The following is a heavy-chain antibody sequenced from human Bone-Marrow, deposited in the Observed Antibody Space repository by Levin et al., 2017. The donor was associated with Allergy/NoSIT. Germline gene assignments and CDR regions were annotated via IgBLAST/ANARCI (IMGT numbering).Heavy chain of an antibody. CDR1: GYTFTSYG. D-gene: IGHD3-3*01. CDR3: ARQDDYGFWRGYYMDY. Sequence: ASVKVSCKASGYTFTSYGISWVRQAPGQGLEWMGWISANNGNTNYAQKLQGRVTMTTDTSTSTAYMELRSLRSDDTAVYYFARQDDYGFWRGYYMDYWGQGTLVTVSS. V-gene: IGHV1-18*01. CDR2: ISANNGNT. J-gene: IGHJ4*02.